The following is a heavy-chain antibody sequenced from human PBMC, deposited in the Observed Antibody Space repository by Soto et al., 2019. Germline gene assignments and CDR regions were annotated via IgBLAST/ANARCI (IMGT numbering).Heavy chain of an antibody. CDR2: ISAYNGNT. CDR1: GYTFTSYG. CDR3: ARDAPMGYYDSSGSDAFDI. Sequence: ASVKVSCKASGYTFTSYGISWVRQAPGQGLEWMGWISAYNGNTNYAQKLQGRVTMTKDTSTSTAYMELRSLRSDDTAVYFCARDAPMGYYDSSGSDAFDIWGQGTMVTVSS. D-gene: IGHD3-22*01. V-gene: IGHV1-18*01. J-gene: IGHJ3*02.